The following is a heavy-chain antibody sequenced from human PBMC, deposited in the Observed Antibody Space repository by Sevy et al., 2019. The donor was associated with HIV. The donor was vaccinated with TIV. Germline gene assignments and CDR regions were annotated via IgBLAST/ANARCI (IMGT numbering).Heavy chain of an antibody. D-gene: IGHD6-19*01. CDR3: ARDLPRKTGIAVADYYYYGMDV. CDR1: GYTFTSYG. V-gene: IGHV1-18*01. Sequence: ASVKVSCKASGYTFTSYGISWVRQAPGQGLEWMGWISAYNGNTNYAQKLQDRVTMTTDTSTSTAYMELRSLRSDDTAVYYCARDLPRKTGIAVADYYYYGMDVWGQGTTVTVSS. J-gene: IGHJ6*02. CDR2: ISAYNGNT.